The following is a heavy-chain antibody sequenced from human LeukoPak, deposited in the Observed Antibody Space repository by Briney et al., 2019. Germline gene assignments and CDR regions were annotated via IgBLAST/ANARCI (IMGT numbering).Heavy chain of an antibody. CDR1: GGSFSGYY. Sequence: SETLSPTCAVYGGSFSGYYWSWIRQPPGKGLEWIGEINHSGSTNYNPSLKSRVTISVDTSKNQFSLKLSSVTAADTAVYYCARGRPYGGYYYGDAFDIWGQGTKVTVSS. J-gene: IGHJ3*02. V-gene: IGHV4-34*01. CDR2: INHSGST. D-gene: IGHD3-22*01. CDR3: ARGRPYGGYYYGDAFDI.